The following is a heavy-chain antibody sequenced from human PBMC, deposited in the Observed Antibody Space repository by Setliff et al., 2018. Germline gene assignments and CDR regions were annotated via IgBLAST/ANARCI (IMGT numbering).Heavy chain of an antibody. CDR2: INNYSFKT. CDR3: SKLVRFCTRTSCQRLSGDES. V-gene: IGHV1-18*01. D-gene: IGHD2-2*01. J-gene: IGHJ5*02. Sequence: GASVKVSCKTSGYTFTNYGITWVRQAPGQGLEWMGWINNYSFKTNYPQKFLGRVTVTTDTSTGTAYMELGSLTSDDTATYWCSKLVRFCTRTSCQRLSGDESWGQGTLVTVSS. CDR1: GYTFTNYG.